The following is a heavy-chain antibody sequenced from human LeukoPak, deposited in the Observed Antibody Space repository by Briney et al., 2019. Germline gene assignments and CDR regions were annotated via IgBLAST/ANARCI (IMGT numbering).Heavy chain of an antibody. CDR1: GFTFSSYW. CDR2: INSDGSST. Sequence: PGGSLRLSCAASGFTFSSYWMHWVRQAPGKGLVWVSRINSDGSSTSYADSVKGRFTISRDNAKNTLYLQMNSLRAEDTAVYYCARAGYSGSYYFDYWGQGTLVTVSS. J-gene: IGHJ4*02. CDR3: ARAGYSGSYYFDY. V-gene: IGHV3-74*01. D-gene: IGHD1-26*01.